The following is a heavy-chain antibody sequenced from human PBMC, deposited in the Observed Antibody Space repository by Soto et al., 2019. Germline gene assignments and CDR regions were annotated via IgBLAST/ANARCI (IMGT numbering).Heavy chain of an antibody. J-gene: IGHJ3*02. CDR2: INAGNGNT. CDR3: ARGGSSSSWPNAFDI. Sequence: ASVKVSCKXSGYTFTSYAMHWVRQAPGQRLEWMGWINAGNGNTKYSQKFQGRVTITRDTSASTAYMELSSLRSEDTAVYYCARGGSSSSWPNAFDIWGQGTMVTVSS. D-gene: IGHD6-13*01. CDR1: GYTFTSYA. V-gene: IGHV1-3*01.